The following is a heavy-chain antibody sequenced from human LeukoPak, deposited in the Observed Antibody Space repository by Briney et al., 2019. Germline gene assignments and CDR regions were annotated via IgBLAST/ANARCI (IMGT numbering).Heavy chain of an antibody. CDR2: INSDGSST. Sequence: GGSLRLSCAASGFTFSSYWMHWVRQAPGKGLVWVSRINSDGSSTNYADSVKGRFTISRDNAKNTLYLQMNSLRAEDTAVYYCARDSGGSRITMIVVVPRRGVAFDIWGQGTMVTVSS. V-gene: IGHV3-74*01. J-gene: IGHJ3*02. CDR1: GFTFSSYW. CDR3: ARDSGGSRITMIVVVPRRGVAFDI. D-gene: IGHD3-22*01.